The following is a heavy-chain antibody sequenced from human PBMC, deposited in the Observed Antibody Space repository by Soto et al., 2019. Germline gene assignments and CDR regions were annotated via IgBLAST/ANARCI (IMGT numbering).Heavy chain of an antibody. V-gene: IGHV2-26*01. Sequence: SGPTLVNPTETLTLTCTVSGFSLSNARMGVSWIRQPPGKALEWLAHIFSNDEKSYSTSLKSRLTISKDTSKSQVVLTMTNMDPVDTATYYCARIPSNVLWFGELSYYFDYWGQGTLVTVSS. D-gene: IGHD3-10*01. J-gene: IGHJ4*02. CDR1: GFSLSNARMG. CDR3: ARIPSNVLWFGELSYYFDY. CDR2: IFSNDEK.